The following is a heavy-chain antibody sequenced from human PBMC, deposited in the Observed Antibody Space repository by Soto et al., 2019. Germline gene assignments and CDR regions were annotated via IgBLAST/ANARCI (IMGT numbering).Heavy chain of an antibody. CDR1: GFTFSNYA. V-gene: IGHV3-23*01. CDR3: AKAINDYYAPLDY. J-gene: IGHJ4*02. D-gene: IGHD3-3*01. Sequence: PGGSLRLSCTASGFTFSNYAMGWVRQAPGKGLEWVSVISGGADDTHYADSVKGRFTISRDNSKNTLYVQMDSLRAEDTAVYYCAKAINDYYAPLDYWGQGMRVTVSS. CDR2: ISGGADDT.